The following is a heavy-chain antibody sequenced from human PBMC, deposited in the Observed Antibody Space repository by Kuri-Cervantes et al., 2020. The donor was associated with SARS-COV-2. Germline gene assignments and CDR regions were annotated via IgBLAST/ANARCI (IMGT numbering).Heavy chain of an antibody. Sequence: LRLSCVVSGDSISSSGYYWNWIRQHPGKGLEWIGYVYYSGDTYYNPSLKSRVSISAQTSQNQFSLRLTSVTAADTAVYYCASRDADNISSDAFDIWGQGTIVTVSS. CDR2: VYYSGDT. D-gene: IGHD1-1*01. V-gene: IGHV4-31*02. CDR1: GDSISSSGYY. CDR3: ASRDADNISSDAFDI. J-gene: IGHJ3*02.